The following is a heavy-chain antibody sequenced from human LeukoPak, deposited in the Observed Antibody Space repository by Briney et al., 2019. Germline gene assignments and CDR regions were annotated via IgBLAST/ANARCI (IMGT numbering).Heavy chain of an antibody. V-gene: IGHV1-69*13. CDR3: ARGPEPSTYYFDY. D-gene: IGHD1-14*01. CDR1: GYTFPSYG. Sequence: SVKVSCKASGYTFPSYGISWVRQAPGQGPEWMGGIIPIFGTANYAQKFQGRVTITADESTSTAYMELSSLRSEDTAVYYCARGPEPSTYYFDYWGQGTLVTVSS. CDR2: IIPIFGTA. J-gene: IGHJ4*02.